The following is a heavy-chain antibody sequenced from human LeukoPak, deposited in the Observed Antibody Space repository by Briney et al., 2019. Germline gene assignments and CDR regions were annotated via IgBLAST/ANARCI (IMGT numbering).Heavy chain of an antibody. J-gene: IGHJ4*02. CDR1: GGSISSYY. CDR2: IYYSGST. CDR3: ARGGYHGADLDY. Sequence: SETLSLTCTVSGGSISSYYWSWIRQPPGKGLEWIGYIYYSGSTNYNPSLKSRVTISVDTSKNQFSLKLSSVTAADTAVYYCARGGYHGADLDYWGQGALVTVTS. V-gene: IGHV4-59*01. D-gene: IGHD4-17*01.